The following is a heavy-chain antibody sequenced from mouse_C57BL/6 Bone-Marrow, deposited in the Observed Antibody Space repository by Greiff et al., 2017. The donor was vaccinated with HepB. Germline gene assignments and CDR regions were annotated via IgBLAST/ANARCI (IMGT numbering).Heavy chain of an antibody. D-gene: IGHD1-1*01. J-gene: IGHJ1*03. V-gene: IGHV1-81*01. CDR3: ARKRILITTVGDGYFDV. Sequence: QVQLQESGAELARPGASVKLSCKASGYTFTSYGISWVKQRTGQGLEWIGEIYPRSGNTYYNEKFKGKATLTADKSSSTAYMELRSLTSEDSAVYFLARKRILITTVGDGYFDVWGTGTTVTVSS. CDR2: IYPRSGNT. CDR1: GYTFTSYG.